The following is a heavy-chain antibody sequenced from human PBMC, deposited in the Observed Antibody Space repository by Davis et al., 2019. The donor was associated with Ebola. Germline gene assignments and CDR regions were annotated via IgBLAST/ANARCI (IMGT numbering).Heavy chain of an antibody. Sequence: SETLSLTCAVYGGSFSGYYWSWIRQPPGKGLEWIGEINHSGSTNYNPSLKSRVTISVDTSKNQFSLKLSPVTAADTAVYYCARSLGSGSYYYYYYGMDVWGQGTTVTVSS. CDR1: GGSFSGYY. D-gene: IGHD3-10*01. V-gene: IGHV4-34*01. J-gene: IGHJ6*02. CDR3: ARSLGSGSYYYYYYGMDV. CDR2: INHSGST.